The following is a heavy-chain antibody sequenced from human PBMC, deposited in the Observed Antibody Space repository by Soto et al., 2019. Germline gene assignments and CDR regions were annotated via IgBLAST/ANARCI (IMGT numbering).Heavy chain of an antibody. CDR2: IVVGSGNT. D-gene: IGHD3-22*01. J-gene: IGHJ3*02. CDR1: GFTFTSSA. Sequence: SVKVSCKASGFTFTSSAMQWVRQARGQRLEWIGWIVVGSGNTNYAQKFQERVTITRDMSTSTAYMELSSLRSEDTAVYYCAAANDSSGYGAAAFDIWGQGTMVTVSS. V-gene: IGHV1-58*02. CDR3: AAANDSSGYGAAAFDI.